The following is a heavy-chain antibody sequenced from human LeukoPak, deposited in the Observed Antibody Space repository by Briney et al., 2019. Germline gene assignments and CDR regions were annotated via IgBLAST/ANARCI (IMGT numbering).Heavy chain of an antibody. CDR2: INYSGNT. D-gene: IGHD3-22*01. J-gene: IGHJ3*02. CDR3: ARGYYDSRGYSNTFDI. CDR1: GASISSSY. Sequence: SETLSLTCAVSGASISSSYWSWNRQPPGKGLEWIGYINYSGNTKYNPSLESRVTISVDASNNQFSLRLSSVTAADTAFYYCARGYYDSRGYSNTFDIWGQGTLVTVSS. V-gene: IGHV4-59*01.